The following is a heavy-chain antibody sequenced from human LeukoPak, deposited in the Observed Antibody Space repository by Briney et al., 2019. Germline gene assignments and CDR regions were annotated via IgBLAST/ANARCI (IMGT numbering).Heavy chain of an antibody. V-gene: IGHV1-46*01. J-gene: IGHJ6*02. D-gene: IGHD7-27*01. CDR1: EYTLPSYF. CDR2: INPSVGST. Sequence: ASVKVSCKPSEYTLPSYFMHGLEQAPGQGLDWMGIINPSVGSTSYAQKFQGRVTMTRDTSTSTVYMELSSLRSEDTAVYYCARQGNWGSAPGYYYYGMDVWGQGTTVTVSS. CDR3: ARQGNWGSAPGYYYYGMDV.